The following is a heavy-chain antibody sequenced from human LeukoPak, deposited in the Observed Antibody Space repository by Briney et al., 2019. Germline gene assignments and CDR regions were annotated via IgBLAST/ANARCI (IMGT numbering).Heavy chain of an antibody. Sequence: PGGSLRLSCAASGFTFSSYAMHWVRQAPGKGLEWVAVISYDGSNKYYADSVKGRFTISRDNSKNTLYLQINSLRAEDTAVYYCARGGYSSSSAFDYWGQGTLVTVSS. J-gene: IGHJ4*02. CDR1: GFTFSSYA. CDR3: ARGGYSSSSAFDY. CDR2: ISYDGSNK. V-gene: IGHV3-30-3*01. D-gene: IGHD6-6*01.